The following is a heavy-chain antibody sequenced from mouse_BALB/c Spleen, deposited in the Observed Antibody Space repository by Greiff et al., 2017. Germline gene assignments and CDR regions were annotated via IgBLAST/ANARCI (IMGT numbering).Heavy chain of an antibody. D-gene: IGHD2-14*01. CDR2: ILPGSGST. J-gene: IGHJ2*01. Sequence: VKLMESGAELMKPGASVKISCKATGYTFSSYWIEWVKQRPGHGLEWIGEILPGSGSTNYNEKFKGKATFTADTSSNTAYMQLSSLTSEDSAVYYCARGAYRYDRVYYFDYWGQGTTLTVSS. CDR3: ARGAYRYDRVYYFDY. CDR1: GYTFSSYW. V-gene: IGHV1-9*01.